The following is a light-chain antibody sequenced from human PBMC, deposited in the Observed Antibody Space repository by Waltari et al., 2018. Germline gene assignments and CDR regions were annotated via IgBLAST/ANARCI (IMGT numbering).Light chain of an antibody. V-gene: IGKV3-11*01. J-gene: IGKJ1*01. CDR2: SAS. CDR1: QSVTNY. CDR3: QQRSNWPRT. Sequence: LSCRASQSVTNYLAWYQQKPGQAPRVLIYSASNRATDVPARFSGSGSGTDFTLTISSLEPEDFAVYYCQQRSNWPRTFGQGTKVEVK.